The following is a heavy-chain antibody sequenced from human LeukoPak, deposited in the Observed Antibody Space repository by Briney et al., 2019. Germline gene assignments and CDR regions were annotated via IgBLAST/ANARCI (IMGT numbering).Heavy chain of an antibody. J-gene: IGHJ4*02. CDR3: ARWYSYGLYFDH. V-gene: IGHV4-59*01. CDR2: TSDNRHT. CDR1: GGSIRNNY. Sequence: SETLSLTCTVSGGSIRNNYWNWIRQPQGKGLEWVGYTSDNRHTNYKHSLKSRVTISVDASKNQFSLNLTSATAADTAMYYCARWYSYGLYFDHWGQGALVTVSS. D-gene: IGHD5-18*01.